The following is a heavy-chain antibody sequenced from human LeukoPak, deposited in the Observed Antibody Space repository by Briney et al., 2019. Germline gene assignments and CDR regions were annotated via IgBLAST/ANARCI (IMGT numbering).Heavy chain of an antibody. V-gene: IGHV3-30*18. J-gene: IGHJ4*02. D-gene: IGHD3-10*01. CDR2: ISYDGSKK. Sequence: GGSLRLSCAASGFTFSSYGMHWARQAPGKGLEWVAVISYDGSKKYYADSVKGRFTISRDNSKNTLYLQMNSLRVEDTAVHYCAKGGLWFGNLLVPLWGQGTLVTVSS. CDR1: GFTFSSYG. CDR3: AKGGLWFGNLLVPL.